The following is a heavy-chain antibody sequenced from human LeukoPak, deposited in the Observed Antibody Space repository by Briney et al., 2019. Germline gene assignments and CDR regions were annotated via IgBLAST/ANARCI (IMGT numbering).Heavy chain of an antibody. V-gene: IGHV4-39*01. CDR1: GGSISSSSYY. D-gene: IGHD1-1*01. Sequence: PSETLSLTCTVSGGSISSSSYYWGWIRQPPGKGLEWIGSIYYSGSTYYNPSPKSRVTISVDTSKNQFSLKLSSVTAADTAVYYCARLLERWLLPSRVDYWGQGTLVTVSS. CDR2: IYYSGST. CDR3: ARLLERWLLPSRVDY. J-gene: IGHJ4*02.